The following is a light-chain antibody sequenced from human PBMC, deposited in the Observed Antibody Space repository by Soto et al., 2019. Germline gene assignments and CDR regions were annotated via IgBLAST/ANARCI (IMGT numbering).Light chain of an antibody. CDR3: QQYNSYSSGT. J-gene: IGKJ1*01. V-gene: IGKV1-5*03. CDR1: QNIRSW. Sequence: DIQMTQSPSTLSASVGDRVTITCRASQNIRSWLAWYQQKPGKAPKLLIYLASSLESGVPSRFSGSGSGTEFALPISGLQPDDFATYYCQQYNSYSSGTFGQGTKVGIK. CDR2: LAS.